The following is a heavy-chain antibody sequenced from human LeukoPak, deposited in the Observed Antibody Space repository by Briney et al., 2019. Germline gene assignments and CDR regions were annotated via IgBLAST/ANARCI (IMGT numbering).Heavy chain of an antibody. Sequence: GASVKVSCKASGYTFTGYYMHWVRQAPGQGLEWMGWINPNSGGTNYAQKFQGRVTMTRDTSISTAYVELSRLRSDDTAVYYCARDHHDFWSGYWPSWFDPWGQGTLVTVSS. CDR3: ARDHHDFWSGYWPSWFDP. V-gene: IGHV1-2*02. D-gene: IGHD3-3*01. J-gene: IGHJ5*02. CDR2: INPNSGGT. CDR1: GYTFTGYY.